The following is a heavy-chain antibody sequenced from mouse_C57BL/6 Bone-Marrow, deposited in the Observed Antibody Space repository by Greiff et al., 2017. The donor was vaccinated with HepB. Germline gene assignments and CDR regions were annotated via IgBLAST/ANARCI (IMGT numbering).Heavy chain of an antibody. D-gene: IGHD1-1*01. J-gene: IGHJ1*03. CDR2: ILPSIGRT. Sequence: VKLQESGSELRSPGSSVKLSCKDFDSEVFPIAYMSWVRQKPGHGFEWIGGILPSIGRTIYGEKFEDKATLDADTLSNTAYLELNSLTSEDSAIYYCARPLIYYYGSSLYWYFDVWGTGTTVTVSS. CDR3: ARPLIYYYGSSLYWYFDV. CDR1: DSEVFPIAY. V-gene: IGHV15-2*01.